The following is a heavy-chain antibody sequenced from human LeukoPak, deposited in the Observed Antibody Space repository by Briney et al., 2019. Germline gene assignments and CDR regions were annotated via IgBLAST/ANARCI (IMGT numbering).Heavy chain of an antibody. V-gene: IGHV1-69*01. CDR3: AREPIAVAARGNWFDP. CDR1: GGTFSSYA. Sequence: SVKVSCKASGGTFSSYAISWVQQAPGQGLEWMGGIIPIFGTANYAQKFQGRVTITADESTSTAYMELSSLRSEDTAVYYCAREPIAVAARGNWFDPWGQGTLVTVSS. D-gene: IGHD6-19*01. J-gene: IGHJ5*02. CDR2: IIPIFGTA.